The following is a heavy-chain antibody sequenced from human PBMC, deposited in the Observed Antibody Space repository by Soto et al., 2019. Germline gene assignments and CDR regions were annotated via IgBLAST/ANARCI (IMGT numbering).Heavy chain of an antibody. CDR2: INHSGST. CDR3: ARGGTYYDFWSGSPQVY. Sequence: SETLSLTCAVYGGSFSGYYWSWIRQPPGKGLEWIGEINHSGSTNYNPSLKSRVTISVDTSKNQFSLKLSSVTAADTAVYYCARGGTYYDFWSGSPQVYWGQGTLVTVSS. CDR1: GGSFSGYY. J-gene: IGHJ4*02. V-gene: IGHV4-34*01. D-gene: IGHD3-3*01.